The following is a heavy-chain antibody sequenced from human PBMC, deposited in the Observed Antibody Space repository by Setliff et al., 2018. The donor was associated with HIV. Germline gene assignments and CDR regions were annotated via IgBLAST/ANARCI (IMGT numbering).Heavy chain of an antibody. J-gene: IGHJ4*02. CDR3: ARGGGYDRSGYYPFDY. CDR2: INHSGST. D-gene: IGHD3-22*01. Sequence: YETLSRTCAAYGRSLIGYHWSWIRQSPAKGLEWIGEINHSGSTNSEQSLNSRVTMSVDTSKNQFSLKLSSVTAADTAVYYRARGGGYDRSGYYPFDYWGQGSPVTVSS. V-gene: IGHV4-34*01. CDR1: GRSLIGYH.